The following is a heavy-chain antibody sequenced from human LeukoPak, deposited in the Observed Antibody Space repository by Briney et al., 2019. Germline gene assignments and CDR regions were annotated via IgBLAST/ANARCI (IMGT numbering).Heavy chain of an antibody. Sequence: SETLSLTCTVSGYSISTGYYWGCIRQPPGKGLEWIGSIYHSGSTYYNPSLKSRVTISVDTSKNQFSLTLSSVTAADTAVYYCARHLIAVADDYFDYWGQGTLVTVSS. D-gene: IGHD6-19*01. CDR3: ARHLIAVADDYFDY. J-gene: IGHJ4*02. CDR1: GYSISTGYY. V-gene: IGHV4-38-2*02. CDR2: IYHSGST.